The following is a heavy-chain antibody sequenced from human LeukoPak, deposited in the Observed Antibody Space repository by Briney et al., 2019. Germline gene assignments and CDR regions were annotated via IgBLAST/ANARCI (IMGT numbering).Heavy chain of an antibody. CDR1: GYTFTGYY. J-gene: IGHJ4*02. V-gene: IGHV1-2*04. CDR3: ARWASSSGYYYGIDY. D-gene: IGHD3-22*01. Sequence: ASVKVSCKASGYTFTGYYMHWVRQAPGQGLEWMGWINPNSGGTNYAQKFQGWVTMTRDTSISTAYMELSSLRSEDAAVYYCARWASSSGYYYGIDYWGQRALGTVSS. CDR2: INPNSGGT.